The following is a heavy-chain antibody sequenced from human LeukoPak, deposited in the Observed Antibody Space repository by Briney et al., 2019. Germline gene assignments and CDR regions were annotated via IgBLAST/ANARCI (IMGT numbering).Heavy chain of an antibody. J-gene: IGHJ4*02. D-gene: IGHD6-13*01. CDR1: GFRFISYA. V-gene: IGHV3-33*01. CDR3: ARALLGSSWYRPPDY. Sequence: PGGSLRLSCAASGFRFISYAMHWVRQAPGKGLEWVAVIWYDGSYKYYGDSVKGRFTISRDNSKNTLYLQMNSLRAEDTAVYYCARALLGSSWYRPPDYWGQGTLVTVSS. CDR2: IWYDGSYK.